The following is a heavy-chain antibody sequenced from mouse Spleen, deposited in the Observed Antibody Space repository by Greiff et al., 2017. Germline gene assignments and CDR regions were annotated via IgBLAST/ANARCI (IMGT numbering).Heavy chain of an antibody. CDR3: ARERTGFVY. D-gene: IGHD4-1*01. V-gene: IGHV3-6*01. CDR2: ISYDGSN. CDR1: GYSITSGYY. J-gene: IGHJ3*01. Sequence: EVQLVESGPGPVKPSQSLSLTCSVTGYSITSGYYWNWIRQFPGNRLEWMGYISYDGSNNYNPSLRNRISITRDTSKNQFFLKLNSVTSEDTGTYYCARERTGFVYWGQGTLVTVSA.